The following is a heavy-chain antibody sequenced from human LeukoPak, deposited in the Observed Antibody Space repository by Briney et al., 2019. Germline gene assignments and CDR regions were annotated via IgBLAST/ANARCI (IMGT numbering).Heavy chain of an antibody. CDR3: AREEVPHGFDI. Sequence: PSETLSLTCTVSGGSISTYYWSWIRQPPGKGLEYIGYIYYSGSTNYNPSLKSRVTMSLDTSKNQFSLKVSSLTAADTAVYYCAREEVPHGFDIWGQGTMVTVSS. V-gene: IGHV4-59*01. CDR1: GGSISTYY. CDR2: IYYSGST. J-gene: IGHJ3*02.